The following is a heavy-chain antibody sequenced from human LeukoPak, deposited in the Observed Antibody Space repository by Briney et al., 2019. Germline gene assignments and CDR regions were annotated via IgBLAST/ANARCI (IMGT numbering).Heavy chain of an antibody. J-gene: IGHJ4*02. D-gene: IGHD5-18*01. CDR1: GYTFTTYA. Sequence: GASVKVPCKASGYTFTTYAISWVRQAPGQGLEWMGWISPYSGNTKYAQKVQDRVTMTTDTSTSTAYMELRRLRSDDTAVYYCARVIGGYTYGYTPNDYWGQGTLVTVSS. CDR3: ARVIGGYTYGYTPNDY. CDR2: ISPYSGNT. V-gene: IGHV1-18*04.